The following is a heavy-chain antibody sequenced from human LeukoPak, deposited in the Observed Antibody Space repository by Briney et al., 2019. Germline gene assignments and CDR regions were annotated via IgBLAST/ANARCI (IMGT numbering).Heavy chain of an antibody. CDR2: IIPILGIA. CDR1: GGTFNSYT. D-gene: IGHD3-22*01. CDR3: ASLDYYDSSGSRFFDY. J-gene: IGHJ4*02. V-gene: IGHV1-69*02. Sequence: SVKVTCKASGGTFNSYTISRLRHPHGQGLEWMGSIIPILGIANYAQKFQGRVTITADKSTSTAYMELSSLRSEDTAVYYCASLDYYDSSGSRFFDYWGQGTLVTVSS.